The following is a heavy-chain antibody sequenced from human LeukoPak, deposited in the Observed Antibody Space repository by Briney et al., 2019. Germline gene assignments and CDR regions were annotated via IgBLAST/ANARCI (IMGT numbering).Heavy chain of an antibody. CDR1: GFTFSSYS. V-gene: IGHV3-53*01. CDR2: IYSGGST. J-gene: IGHJ4*02. Sequence: GGSLRLSCAASGFTFSSYSMNWVRQAPGKGLEWVSLIYSGGSTYYADSVKGRFTISRDNSKNTLYLQMNSLRAEDTAVYYCARRAGGYSHPYDYWGQGTLVTVSS. D-gene: IGHD4-23*01. CDR3: ARRAGGYSHPYDY.